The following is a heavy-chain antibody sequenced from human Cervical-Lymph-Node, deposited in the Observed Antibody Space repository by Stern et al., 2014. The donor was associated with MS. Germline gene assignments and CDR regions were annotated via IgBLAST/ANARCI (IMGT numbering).Heavy chain of an antibody. J-gene: IGHJ4*02. CDR2: INSSGRT. V-gene: IGHV4-59*01. D-gene: IGHD1-26*01. Sequence: QVQLQESGPGLVKPSETLSLTCTVSGGSISSYYWSWIRQSPGKGLEWIGFINSSGRTNYNPSLRSRVTMSVDTSKSQFSLKLNSVTAADTAVYYCASCRECAASGSYRLRFDYWGQGTLVTVSS. CDR3: ASCRECAASGSYRLRFDY. CDR1: GGSISSYY.